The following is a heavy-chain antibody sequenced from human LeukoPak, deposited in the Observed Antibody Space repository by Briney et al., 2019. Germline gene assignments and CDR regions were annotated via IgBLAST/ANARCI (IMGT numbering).Heavy chain of an antibody. J-gene: IGHJ4*02. V-gene: IGHV4-34*01. Sequence: SVTLSLTCAVYGGSFSGYYWSWIRQPPGKGLEWIGEINHSGSTNYNPSLKSRVTISVDTSKNQFSLKLSPVTAADTAVYYCARVGVDYSGNIIKYFFDYWGQGTLVTVSS. CDR3: ARVGVDYSGNIIKYFFDY. CDR1: GGSFSGYY. CDR2: INHSGST. D-gene: IGHD4-23*01.